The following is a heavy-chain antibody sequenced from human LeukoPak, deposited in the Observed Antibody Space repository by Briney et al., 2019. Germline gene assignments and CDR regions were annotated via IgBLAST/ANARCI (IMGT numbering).Heavy chain of an antibody. D-gene: IGHD5-24*01. Sequence: GGSLRLSCAASGFTFSRFWMSWVRQAPGKGLEWVANINPARGEIYYVDSVRGRFTISRDNAKNSLYLQMNSLRVEDTAIYYCAKEATITAYNFDYWGQGALLTVSS. V-gene: IGHV3-7*01. CDR1: GFTFSRFW. J-gene: IGHJ4*02. CDR2: INPARGEI. CDR3: AKEATITAYNFDY.